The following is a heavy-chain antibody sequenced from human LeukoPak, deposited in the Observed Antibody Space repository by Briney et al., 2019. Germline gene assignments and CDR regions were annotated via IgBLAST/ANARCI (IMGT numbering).Heavy chain of an antibody. Sequence: SVKVSCKASGYTFTSYNIHWVRQAPGQGLDWMGIVNPSTGSSSYAQKFQGRVSMTRDTSTSTVDMELSSLRSEDTAVFYCARDVAGSWGYFDYWGQGTLVTVSS. CDR2: VNPSTGSS. V-gene: IGHV1-46*01. D-gene: IGHD6-19*01. CDR3: ARDVAGSWGYFDY. J-gene: IGHJ4*02. CDR1: GYTFTSYN.